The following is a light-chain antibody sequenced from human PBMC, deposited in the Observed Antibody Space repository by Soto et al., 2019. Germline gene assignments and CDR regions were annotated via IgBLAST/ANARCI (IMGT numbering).Light chain of an antibody. V-gene: IGKV1D-16*01. CDR1: QGISTW. CDR2: GAS. Sequence: IQVTQSPSSLSASVGDSVTISCRASQGISTWLAWYQQKAGKAPKLLIYGASRLLNGFPSRFSGSGSGTEFTLTISSLHPDDSATYYCQQYNSYPWTFGQGSKVDIK. CDR3: QQYNSYPWT. J-gene: IGKJ1*01.